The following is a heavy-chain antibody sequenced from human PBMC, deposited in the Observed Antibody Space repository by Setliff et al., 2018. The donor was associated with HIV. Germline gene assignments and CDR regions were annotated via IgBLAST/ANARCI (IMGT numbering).Heavy chain of an antibody. CDR3: ARRSIVGVTRGFYYYGLDV. Sequence: TLSLTCTVSGGSISSGSYYWSWIRQPAGKGLEWIGRIHTSGTTNYNPSLKNRVTMSLDTSKTQVSLRLTSVTAADPAVYYCARRSIVGVTRGFYYYGLDVWGQGTTVTVSS. J-gene: IGHJ6*02. D-gene: IGHD1-26*01. CDR1: GGSISSGSYY. V-gene: IGHV4-61*02. CDR2: IHTSGTT.